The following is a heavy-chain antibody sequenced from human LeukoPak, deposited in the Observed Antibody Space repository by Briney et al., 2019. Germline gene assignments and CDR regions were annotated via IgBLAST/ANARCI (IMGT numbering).Heavy chain of an antibody. V-gene: IGHV3-30*02. D-gene: IGHD4-17*01. CDR3: ATVDYGDPYYFDY. CDR1: GFTFSSYG. Sequence: PGGSLRLSCAASGFTFSSYGMRWVRQAPGKGLEWVAFIRYDGSNKYYADSVKGRFTISRDNSKNTLYLQMNSLRAEDTAVYYCATVDYGDPYYFDYWGQGTLVTVSS. CDR2: IRYDGSNK. J-gene: IGHJ4*02.